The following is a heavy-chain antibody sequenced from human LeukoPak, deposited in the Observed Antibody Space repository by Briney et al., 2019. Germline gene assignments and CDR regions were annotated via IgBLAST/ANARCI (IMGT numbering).Heavy chain of an antibody. V-gene: IGHV4-38-2*02. D-gene: IGHD1-7*01. J-gene: IGHJ4*02. CDR2: IYHSGST. CDR1: GYSISSGYY. Sequence: SETLSLTCTVSGYSISSGYYWGWIRQPPGKGLEWIGSIYHSGSTYYNPSLKSRVTITVDTSKTQSSLKLSSVTAADTAVYYCARNYNWNYADYWGQGTLVTVSS. CDR3: ARNYNWNYADY.